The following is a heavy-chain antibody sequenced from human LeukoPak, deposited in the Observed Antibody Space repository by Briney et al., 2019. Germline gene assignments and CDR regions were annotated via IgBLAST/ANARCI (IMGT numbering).Heavy chain of an antibody. V-gene: IGHV4-34*01. D-gene: IGHD3-10*01. J-gene: IGHJ6*02. Sequence: SETLSLTCAGYGGSFSGYYWSWIRQPPGKGLAWMGEINHSGSTNYNPSLRSRVTISVDTSKNQFSLKLSSVTAADTAVYYCARIYYYGSGSSIWYYYYYGMDVWGQGTTVTVSS. CDR1: GGSFSGYY. CDR3: ARIYYYGSGSSIWYYYYYGMDV. CDR2: INHSGST.